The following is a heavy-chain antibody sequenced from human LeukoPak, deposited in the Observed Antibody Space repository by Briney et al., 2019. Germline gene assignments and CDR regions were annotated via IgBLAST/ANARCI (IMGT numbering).Heavy chain of an antibody. V-gene: IGHV4-61*08. Sequence: SQTLSLTCTVSGGSISSGGYYWSWIRQPPGKGLEWIGYIYYSGSTNYNPSLKSRVTISVDTSKNQFSLKLSSVTAADTAVYYCARRGELDVDGMDVWGQGTTVTVSS. CDR3: ARRGELDVDGMDV. D-gene: IGHD3-10*01. CDR1: GGSISSGGYY. J-gene: IGHJ6*02. CDR2: IYYSGST.